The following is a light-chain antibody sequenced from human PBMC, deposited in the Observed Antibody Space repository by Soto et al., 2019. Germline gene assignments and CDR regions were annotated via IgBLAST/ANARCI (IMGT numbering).Light chain of an antibody. CDR3: SSYTSSSTLV. V-gene: IGLV2-14*01. CDR2: DVS. Sequence: QSALTQPASVSGSPGQSITISCTGSSSDVGGYNYVSWYQQHPGKAPKLMIYDVSNRPSGVSNRFSASKSGNTASLTISGLRAEDEADYYCSSYTSSSTLVFGGGTKLTVL. CDR1: SSDVGGYNY. J-gene: IGLJ2*01.